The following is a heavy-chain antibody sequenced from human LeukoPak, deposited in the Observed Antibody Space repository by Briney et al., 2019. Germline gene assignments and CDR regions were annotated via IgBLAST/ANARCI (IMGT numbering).Heavy chain of an antibody. D-gene: IGHD2-21*02. CDR1: GGTFSSYA. CDR3: ARVKPAYCGGDCYWYNWFDP. CDR2: IIPIFGTA. J-gene: IGHJ5*02. Sequence: ALVKVSCKASGGTFSSYAISWVRQAPGQGLEWMGGIIPIFGTANYAQRFQGRVMITADESTSTAYMELSSLRSEDTAVYYCARVKPAYCGGDCYWYNWFDPWGQGTLVTVSS. V-gene: IGHV1-69*01.